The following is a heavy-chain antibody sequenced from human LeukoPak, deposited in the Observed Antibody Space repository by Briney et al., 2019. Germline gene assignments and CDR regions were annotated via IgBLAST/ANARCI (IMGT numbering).Heavy chain of an antibody. CDR1: GGTISSGDYY. J-gene: IGHJ4*02. CDR3: ARDPAYGGNPGFDY. V-gene: IGHV4-30-4*08. CDR2: IYYSGST. Sequence: SETLSLTCTVSGGTISSGDYYWSWIRQPPGKGLEWIGYIYYSGSTYYNPSLKSRVTISVDTSKNQFSLKLSSVTAADTAVYYCARDPAYGGNPGFDYWGQGTLVTVSS. D-gene: IGHD4-23*01.